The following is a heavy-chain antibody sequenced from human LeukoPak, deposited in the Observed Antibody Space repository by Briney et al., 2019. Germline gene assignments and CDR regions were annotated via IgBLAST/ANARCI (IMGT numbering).Heavy chain of an antibody. CDR3: AKVGQYYYGSGSYHPYYYYGMDV. Sequence: GGSLRLSCAASGFTFSSYAMSWVRQAPGKGLEWVSAISGSGGSTYYADSVKGRFTISRDNSKNTLYLQMNSLRAEDTAVYYCAKVGQYYYGSGSYHPYYYYGMDVWGQGTTVTVSS. J-gene: IGHJ6*02. CDR1: GFTFSSYA. CDR2: ISGSGGST. V-gene: IGHV3-23*01. D-gene: IGHD3-10*01.